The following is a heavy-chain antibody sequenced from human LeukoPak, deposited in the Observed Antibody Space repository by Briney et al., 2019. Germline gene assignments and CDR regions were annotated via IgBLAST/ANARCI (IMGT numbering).Heavy chain of an antibody. CDR3: ARPDYGDYYYFDY. Sequence: SETLSLTCTVSGGSISSYYWSWIRQPPGKGLEWIGYIYYSGSTNYNPSLKSRVTISVDTSKNQFSLKLSSVTAADTAVYYCARPDYGDYYYFDYWGQGTLVTVSS. CDR1: GGSISSYY. CDR2: IYYSGST. D-gene: IGHD4-17*01. J-gene: IGHJ4*02. V-gene: IGHV4-59*12.